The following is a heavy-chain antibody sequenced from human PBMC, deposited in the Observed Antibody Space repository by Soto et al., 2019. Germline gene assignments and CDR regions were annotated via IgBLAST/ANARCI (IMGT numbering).Heavy chain of an antibody. J-gene: IGHJ4*02. CDR3: ARGSVDTVDSSGFYEY. Sequence: SETLSLTCAVYGGSFSAYYWSWIRQPPGKGLEWIGEINHSGGTSYNPSLKSRVTISVDTSKSQFSLKLTSVTAADRAVYYCARGSVDTVDSSGFYEYWGQRTPVTVSS. CDR2: INHSGGT. D-gene: IGHD3-22*01. V-gene: IGHV4-34*01. CDR1: GGSFSAYY.